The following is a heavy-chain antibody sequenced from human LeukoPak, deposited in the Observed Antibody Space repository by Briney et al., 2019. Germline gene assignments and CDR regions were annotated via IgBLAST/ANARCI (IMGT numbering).Heavy chain of an antibody. D-gene: IGHD3-22*01. V-gene: IGHV4-4*07. CDR3: ARDWYDSNFDY. Sequence: SETLTLTCTVSGGSISSYYWSWVRQPAGKGLEWIGRIYTSGSTNYNPSLKSRVTMSVDTSKNQFSLKLSSVTAADTAVYYCARDWYDSNFDYWGQGTLVTVSS. CDR1: GGSISSYY. CDR2: IYTSGST. J-gene: IGHJ4*02.